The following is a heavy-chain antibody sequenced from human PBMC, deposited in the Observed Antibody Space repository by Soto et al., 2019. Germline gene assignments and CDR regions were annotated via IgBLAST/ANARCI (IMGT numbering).Heavy chain of an antibody. CDR3: VRAGRSRYGMDV. V-gene: IGHV3-7*01. J-gene: IGHJ6*02. Sequence: EVQVVESGGGLVQPGGSLRLSCAASDFTFGDYWMSWVRQPPGKGLEWVANIKQGGREKHYVDSVEGRFTISRDDAKNSLFLQMNSLRTDDTAVYYCVRAGRSRYGMDVWGQGTTVTVSS. D-gene: IGHD1-20*01. CDR1: DFTFGDYW. CDR2: IKQGGREK.